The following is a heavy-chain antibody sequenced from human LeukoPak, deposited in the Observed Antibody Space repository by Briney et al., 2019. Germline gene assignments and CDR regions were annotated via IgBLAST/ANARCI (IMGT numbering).Heavy chain of an antibody. CDR1: GYTFTVYY. J-gene: IGHJ6*03. Sequence: ASVTVSFTASGYTFTVYYMHWVRQAPGQGLEWMGWINPNSGGTNYAQKFQGRVTMTRDTSISTAYMELSRLRSDDTAVYYCARDGGITIFGVVITTPEEVYMDVWGKGTTVTVSS. D-gene: IGHD3-3*01. CDR2: INPNSGGT. V-gene: IGHV1-2*02. CDR3: ARDGGITIFGVVITTPEEVYMDV.